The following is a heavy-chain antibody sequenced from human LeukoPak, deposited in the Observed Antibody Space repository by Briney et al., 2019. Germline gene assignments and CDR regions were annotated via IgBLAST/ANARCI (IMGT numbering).Heavy chain of an antibody. CDR1: GSSFSSYW. D-gene: IGHD5-18*01. J-gene: IGHJ4*02. CDR3: ASNPRRNTYGYNDY. Sequence: PGGSLRLSCAASGSSFSSYWMHWVRQAPGKGLVWVSRISGDGRSTSYGDSVKGRFTISRDNAKNTLYLQMNSLRDEDTAVYYCASNPRRNTYGYNDYWGPGIVVTVSS. CDR2: ISGDGRST. V-gene: IGHV3-74*01.